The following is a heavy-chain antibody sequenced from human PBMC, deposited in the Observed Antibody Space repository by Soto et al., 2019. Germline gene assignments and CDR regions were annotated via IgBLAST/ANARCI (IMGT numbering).Heavy chain of an antibody. CDR2: ISDDGSNK. V-gene: IGHV3-30*04. D-gene: IGHD6-19*01. CDR3: ARVEQWLYIAKY. CDR1: GFTFSSFA. J-gene: IGHJ4*02. Sequence: QVQLVESGVGVVQPGRSLRLSCAASGFTFSSFAMHWVRQAPGKGLEWVALISDDGSNKYYADSVKGRFTISRDNSKTTLYLQMNSRRGEDTAVYSCARVEQWLYIAKYWGPGTLVTVSS.